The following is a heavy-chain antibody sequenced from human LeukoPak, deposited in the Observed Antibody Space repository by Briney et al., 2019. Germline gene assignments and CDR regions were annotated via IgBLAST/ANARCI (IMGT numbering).Heavy chain of an antibody. Sequence: ASVKVSCKASGYTFTGYYMHWVRQAPGQGLEWMGIINPSGGSTSYAQKFQGRVTMTRDMSTSTVYMELSSLRSEDTAVYYCARARGKVTIDYWGQGTLVTVSS. CDR3: ARARGKVTIDY. D-gene: IGHD4-17*01. J-gene: IGHJ4*02. CDR1: GYTFTGYY. CDR2: INPSGGST. V-gene: IGHV1-46*01.